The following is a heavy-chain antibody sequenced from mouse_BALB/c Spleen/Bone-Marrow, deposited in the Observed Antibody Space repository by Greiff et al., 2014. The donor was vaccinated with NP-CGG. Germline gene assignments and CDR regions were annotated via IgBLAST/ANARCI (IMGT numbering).Heavy chain of an antibody. CDR2: IYPSDSYT. Sequence: VQLVESGVELVRPGASVKLSCKASGYTFTSYWINWVKQRPGQGLEWIGNIYPSDSYTNYNQKFKDKATLTVDKSSSTAYMQLSSPTSEDSAVYYCTTGTRFAYWGQGTLVTVSA. CDR3: TTGTRFAY. V-gene: IGHV1-69*02. J-gene: IGHJ3*01. D-gene: IGHD4-1*01. CDR1: GYTFTSYW.